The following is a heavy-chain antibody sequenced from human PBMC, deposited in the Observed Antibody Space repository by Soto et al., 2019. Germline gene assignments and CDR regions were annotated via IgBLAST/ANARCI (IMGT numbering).Heavy chain of an antibody. Sequence: ASVKVSCKVSGYTLTELSMHWVRQAPGKGLEWMGGFDPEDGETIYAQKFQGRVTMTEDTSTDTAYMELSSLRSEDTAVYYCATTGYYDSSGYYWFDPWGQGTLVTVSS. CDR1: GYTLTELS. V-gene: IGHV1-24*01. J-gene: IGHJ5*02. CDR2: FDPEDGET. D-gene: IGHD3-22*01. CDR3: ATTGYYDSSGYYWFDP.